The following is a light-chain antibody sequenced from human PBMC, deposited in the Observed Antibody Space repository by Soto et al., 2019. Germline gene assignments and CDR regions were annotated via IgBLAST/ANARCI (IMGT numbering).Light chain of an antibody. CDR3: QQYDSYSPYT. CDR2: KAS. Sequence: DIQMTQSPSSLSASVGDRDTITCRASQTISSSLAWYQQKPGKAPKLLIYKASTLETGVPSRFSGSGSGTEFTLTISSRQPDDFATYYCQQYDSYSPYTFGQGTRLEIK. V-gene: IGKV1-5*03. J-gene: IGKJ2*01. CDR1: QTISSS.